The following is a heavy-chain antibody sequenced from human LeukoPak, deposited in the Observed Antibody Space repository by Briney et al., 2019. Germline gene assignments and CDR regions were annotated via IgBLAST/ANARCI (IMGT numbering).Heavy chain of an antibody. D-gene: IGHD3-10*01. V-gene: IGHV4-4*07. J-gene: IGHJ4*02. CDR2: IYTSGST. Sequence: SETLSLTCSVSGASISSYYWNWIRQSAGKGLEWVGRIYTSGSTNYNPSLKSRVTMSVDTSKNQFSLKLSSVTAADTAVYYCATTQDTSISYGPHFDSWGQGTLVTVSS. CDR1: GASISSYY. CDR3: ATTQDTSISYGPHFDS.